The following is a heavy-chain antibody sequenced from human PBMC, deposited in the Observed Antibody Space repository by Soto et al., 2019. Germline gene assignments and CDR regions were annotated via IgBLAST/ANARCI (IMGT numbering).Heavy chain of an antibody. CDR3: ARASDGYRSGWYVGYFDY. CDR1: GYTFTSYG. Sequence: ASVKVSCKASGYTFTSYGVSWVRQAPGQGLEWMGWIRAYTGYTNYAQKFQGRVTLTTDTSTSTAYMELRSLISGDTAVYYCARASDGYRSGWYVGYFDYWGQGTLVTVSS. V-gene: IGHV1-18*04. CDR2: IRAYTGYT. J-gene: IGHJ4*02. D-gene: IGHD6-19*01.